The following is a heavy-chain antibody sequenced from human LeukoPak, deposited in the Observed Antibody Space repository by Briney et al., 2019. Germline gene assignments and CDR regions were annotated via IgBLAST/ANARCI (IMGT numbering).Heavy chain of an antibody. CDR3: AKSHFWTGYPSDY. D-gene: IGHD3/OR15-3a*01. CDR1: GGSITSHY. CDR2: ISDGGST. J-gene: IGHJ4*02. Sequence: SETLTLTCTVSGGSITSHYWNWIRQPPGKGLEWIGYISDGGSTNYNPSLKSRVTISASTSRNQFSLKLSSVTAADTAVYCCAKSHFWTGYPSDYWGQGTRVSVSS. V-gene: IGHV4-59*11.